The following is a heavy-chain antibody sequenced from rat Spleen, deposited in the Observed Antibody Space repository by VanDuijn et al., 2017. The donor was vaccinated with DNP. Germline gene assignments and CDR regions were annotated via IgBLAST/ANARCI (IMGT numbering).Heavy chain of an antibody. CDR1: GFTFNNYW. D-gene: IGHD1-1*01. Sequence: EVQLVESGGDLVQPGRSLKVSCVASGFTFNNYWMTWTRQVPGKGLEWVASITSSGGDSYYRDSVRGRFTISRDDAKNTQYLQWDSLRSEDTATYYCARQSPTTVVRYFDLWGPGTMVTVSS. J-gene: IGHJ1*01. V-gene: IGHV5-31*01. CDR3: ARQSPTTVVRYFDL. CDR2: ITSSGGDS.